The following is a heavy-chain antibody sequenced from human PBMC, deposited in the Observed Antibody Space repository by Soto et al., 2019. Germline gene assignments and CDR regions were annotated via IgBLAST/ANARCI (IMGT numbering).Heavy chain of an antibody. V-gene: IGHV3-30*18. CDR3: AKDWSAAGNDWFDP. Sequence: QVQLVESGGGVVQPGRSLRLSCAASGFTFSSCGMHWVRQAPGKGLEWVAVISYDGSNKYYADSVKGRFTISRDNSKNTLYLQMNSLRAEDTAVYYCAKDWSAAGNDWFDPWGQGTLVTVSS. J-gene: IGHJ5*02. D-gene: IGHD6-13*01. CDR2: ISYDGSNK. CDR1: GFTFSSCG.